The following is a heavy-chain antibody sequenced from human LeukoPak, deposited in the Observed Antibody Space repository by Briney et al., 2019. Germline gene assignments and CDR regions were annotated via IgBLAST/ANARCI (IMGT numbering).Heavy chain of an antibody. D-gene: IGHD6-13*01. J-gene: IGHJ4*02. CDR2: IYIGGDT. CDR3: ARGASGYSSNLDY. Sequence: GGSLRLSCAPSGFSVSSNYMSWVRQAPGEGLEWVSVIYIGGDTYYAHSVKGRFTISSDNSNSTLYLRMNSLRAEDTAIYYCARGASGYSSNLDYWGQGTLVTVSS. V-gene: IGHV3-53*01. CDR1: GFSVSSNY.